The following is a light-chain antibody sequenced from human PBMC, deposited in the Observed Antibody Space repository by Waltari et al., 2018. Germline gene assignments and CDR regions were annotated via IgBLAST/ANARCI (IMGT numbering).Light chain of an antibody. CDR2: GST. Sequence: QSVLTQPPSVSGAPGQRVTISCTGSGPNLGPGYDVHWYQQLPRAAPKLLIYGSTSRPLGVPARFFGSTSGTSASLAITGLQAEDEADYYCQSYDTSLSVVFGGGTKLTVL. J-gene: IGLJ3*02. CDR1: GPNLGPGYD. CDR3: QSYDTSLSVV. V-gene: IGLV1-40*01.